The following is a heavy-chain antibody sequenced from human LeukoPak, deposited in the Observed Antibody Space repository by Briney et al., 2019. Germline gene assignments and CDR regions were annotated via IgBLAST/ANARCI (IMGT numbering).Heavy chain of an antibody. J-gene: IGHJ6*03. CDR2: IYYSGST. CDR1: GGSISSSSYY. CDR3: ARGVGYCSGGSCAAYYYYYMDV. D-gene: IGHD2-15*01. V-gene: IGHV4-39*01. Sequence: SETLSLTCTVSGGSISSSSYYWGWIRQPPGKGLEWIGSIYYSGSTYYNPSLKSRVTISVDTSKNQFSLKLSSVTAADTAVYYCARGVGYCSGGSCAAYYYYYMDVWGKGTTVTISS.